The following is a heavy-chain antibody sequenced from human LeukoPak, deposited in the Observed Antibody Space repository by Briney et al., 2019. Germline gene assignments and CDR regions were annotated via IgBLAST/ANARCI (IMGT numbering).Heavy chain of an antibody. J-gene: IGHJ1*01. CDR2: ISSSSSTI. CDR3: ARPILYYDFWSGPSFQH. D-gene: IGHD3-3*01. CDR1: GFTFSSYS. Sequence: PGGSLRLSCAASGFTFSSYSMNWVRQAPGEGLEWVSYISSSSSTIYYADSVKGRFTISRDNAKNSLYLQMNSLRAEDTAVYYCARPILYYDFWSGPSFQHWGQGTLVTVSS. V-gene: IGHV3-48*01.